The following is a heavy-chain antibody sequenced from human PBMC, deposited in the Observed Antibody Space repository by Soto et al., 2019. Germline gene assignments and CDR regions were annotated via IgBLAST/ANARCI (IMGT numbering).Heavy chain of an antibody. J-gene: IGHJ5*02. V-gene: IGHV3-23*01. D-gene: IGHD2-8*01. CDR1: GLTFSSYA. Sequence: EVQLLESGGGLVQPGGSLRLSFPASGLTFSSYAMSWVGQAPGKGLEWVSAISGSGGTKYYAASVKGRFTISRDNPKNTLYRQMNSLRAEDTAVYYCAKEEINGEQSWFGPWGQGTLVTVSS. CDR3: AKEEINGEQSWFGP. CDR2: ISGSGGTK.